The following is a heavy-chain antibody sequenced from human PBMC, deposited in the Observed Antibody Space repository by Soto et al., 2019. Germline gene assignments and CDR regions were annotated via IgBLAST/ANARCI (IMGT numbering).Heavy chain of an antibody. CDR2: ISSSGAST. V-gene: IGHV3-23*01. J-gene: IGHJ6*02. D-gene: IGHD3-3*01. CDR3: AKGPTIFGVVISYSFYYGLDV. CDR1: RLTFSSYA. Sequence: EVQLLESGGGLVQPGGSLKLSCAASRLTFSSYAMSWVRQAPGKGLEWVSAISSSGASTYSADSEKGRFTISRDNSKNMLYLQMNSLRAEDTAVYYCAKGPTIFGVVISYSFYYGLDVWGQGTTVTVSS.